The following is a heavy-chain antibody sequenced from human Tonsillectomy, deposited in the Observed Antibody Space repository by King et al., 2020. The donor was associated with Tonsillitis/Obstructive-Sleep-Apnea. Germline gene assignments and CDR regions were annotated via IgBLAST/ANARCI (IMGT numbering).Heavy chain of an antibody. J-gene: IGHJ4*02. CDR1: GGSMSSYY. D-gene: IGHD5-24*01. Sequence: VQLQESGPGLVKPSETLSLTCTVSGGSMSSYYWSWIRQPPGKGLEWIGYNYYSGSTNYNPSLRSRVTISVDTSKNHFSLKLSSVTAADTAVYYCARDPGGYKSYFDYWGQGTLVTVSS. CDR2: NYYSGST. CDR3: ARDPGGYKSYFDY. V-gene: IGHV4-59*01.